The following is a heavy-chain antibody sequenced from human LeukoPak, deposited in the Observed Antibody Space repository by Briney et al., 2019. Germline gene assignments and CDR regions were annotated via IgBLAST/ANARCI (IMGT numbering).Heavy chain of an antibody. CDR2: IYYSGST. D-gene: IGHD3-22*01. J-gene: IGHJ3*02. CDR3: ARDKGYYYDSSGYRAGAFDI. CDR1: GGSISSYY. Sequence: PSETLSLTCTVSGGSISSYYWSWIRQPPGKGLEWIGYIYYSGSTNYNPSLKSRVTISVDTSKHQFSLKLSSVTAADTAVYYCARDKGYYYDSSGYRAGAFDIWGQGTMVTVSS. V-gene: IGHV4-59*01.